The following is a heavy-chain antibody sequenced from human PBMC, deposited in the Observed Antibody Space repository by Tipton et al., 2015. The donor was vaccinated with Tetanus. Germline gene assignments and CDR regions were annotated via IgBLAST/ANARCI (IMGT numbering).Heavy chain of an antibody. Sequence: SLRLSCAASGFTFSSYAMHWVRQAPGKGLEWVAVISYDGSNKYYADSVKGRFTIYRDNSKNTLYLQMNSLRAEDTAVYYCARAGNSIAAAATQFNYWSQGTRVTVSS. CDR3: ARAGNSIAAAATQFNY. D-gene: IGHD6-13*01. CDR1: GFTFSSYA. V-gene: IGHV3-30-3*01. CDR2: ISYDGSNK. J-gene: IGHJ4*02.